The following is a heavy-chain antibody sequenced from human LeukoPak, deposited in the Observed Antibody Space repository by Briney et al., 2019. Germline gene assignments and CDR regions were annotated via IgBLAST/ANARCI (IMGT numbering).Heavy chain of an antibody. D-gene: IGHD2-21*02. CDR2: IIPIFGTA. J-gene: IGHJ4*02. Sequence: VASVKVSCKASGGTFSSYAISWVRQAPGQGLEWMGGIIPIFGTANYAQKFRGRVTITADKSTRTAYMELSSLRSEDTAVYYCARGRWVVTARRLYYFDYWGQGTLVTVSS. CDR1: GGTFSSYA. CDR3: ARGRWVVTARRLYYFDY. V-gene: IGHV1-69*06.